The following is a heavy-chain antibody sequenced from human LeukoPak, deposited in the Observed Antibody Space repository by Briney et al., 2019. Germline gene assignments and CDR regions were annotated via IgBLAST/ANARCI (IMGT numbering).Heavy chain of an antibody. CDR2: LYYSGST. CDR1: GGSIRSSSSSYF. D-gene: IGHD7-27*01. Sequence: SETLSLTCTVSGGSIRSSSSSYFWGWIRQPPGKGLEWIGSLYYSGSTYYNPYLKSRVTISVDTSKNQCSLNLSSVTAADTAVYYCGRHFLWLSGDIEYWGQGNLVTVSS. J-gene: IGHJ4*02. V-gene: IGHV4-39*01. CDR3: GRHFLWLSGDIEY.